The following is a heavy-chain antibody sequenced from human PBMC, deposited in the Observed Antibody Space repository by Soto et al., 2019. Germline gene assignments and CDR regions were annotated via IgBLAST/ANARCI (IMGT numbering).Heavy chain of an antibody. V-gene: IGHV3-7*01. D-gene: IGHD2-2*01. CDR3: ASSRVVVPAAIAFDI. J-gene: IGHJ3*02. CDR2: IKQDGSEQ. Sequence: PGGSLRLSCAASGFTFSSYWMSWVRQAAGKGLEWVANIKQDGSEQYYVDSVKGRFTISRDNAKNSLYLQIHSLRAEDTAVYYCASSRVVVPAAIAFDIWGQGTMVTVSS. CDR1: GFTFSSYW.